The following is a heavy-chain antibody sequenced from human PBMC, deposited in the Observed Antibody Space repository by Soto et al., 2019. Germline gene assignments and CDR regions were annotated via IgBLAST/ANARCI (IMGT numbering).Heavy chain of an antibody. D-gene: IGHD1-26*01. V-gene: IGHV4-59*01. CDR3: ARDMPYAAGSLAGCDY. CDR2: IYHSGTT. Sequence: SETLSLTCTVSGDSITGSYWSWIRQPPWKTLEWIGYIYHSGTTTYNPSLKSRVSISVDTSKNQFSLRLTSVIAADTAVYYCARDMPYAAGSLAGCDYWGQGILVTVSS. CDR1: GDSITGSY. J-gene: IGHJ4*02.